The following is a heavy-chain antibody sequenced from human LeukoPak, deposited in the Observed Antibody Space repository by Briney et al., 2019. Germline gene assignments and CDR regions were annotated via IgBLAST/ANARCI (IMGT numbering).Heavy chain of an antibody. Sequence: PSETLSLTCTVSGGSISSYYWSWIRQPPGKGLEWIGYIYYSGSTNYNPSLKSRVTISVDTSKNQFSLKLSSVTAADTAVYYCARLYDSSGYYSPFDYWGQGPLVTVPS. D-gene: IGHD3-22*01. CDR2: IYYSGST. CDR1: GGSISSYY. J-gene: IGHJ4*02. CDR3: ARLYDSSGYYSPFDY. V-gene: IGHV4-59*08.